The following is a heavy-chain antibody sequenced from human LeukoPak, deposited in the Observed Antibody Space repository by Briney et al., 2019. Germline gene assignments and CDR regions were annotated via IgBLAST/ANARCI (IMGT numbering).Heavy chain of an antibody. CDR1: GGSISSGGYS. J-gene: IGHJ3*02. D-gene: IGHD2-15*01. CDR2: IYHSGST. Sequence: SETLSLTCAVSGGSISSGGYSWSWIRQPPGKGLEWIGYIYHSGSTYYNPSLKSRVTISVDRSKNQFSLKLSSVTAADTAVYYCARTSYCSGGSCLGNDAFDIWGQGTMVTVSS. CDR3: ARTSYCSGGSCLGNDAFDI. V-gene: IGHV4-30-2*01.